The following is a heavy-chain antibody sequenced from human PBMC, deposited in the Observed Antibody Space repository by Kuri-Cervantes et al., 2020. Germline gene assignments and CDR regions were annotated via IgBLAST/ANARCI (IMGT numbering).Heavy chain of an antibody. V-gene: IGHV1-2*02. J-gene: IGHJ5*02. Sequence: ASVKVSCKASGYTFTGYYMHWVRQAPGQGLEWMGWINPNSGGTNYAQKFQGRVTMTRDTSISTAYMELSRLRSDDTAVYYCARDSGWYGRDWFDPWGQGTLVTVSS. CDR3: ARDSGWYGRDWFDP. CDR2: INPNSGGT. CDR1: GYTFTGYY. D-gene: IGHD6-19*01.